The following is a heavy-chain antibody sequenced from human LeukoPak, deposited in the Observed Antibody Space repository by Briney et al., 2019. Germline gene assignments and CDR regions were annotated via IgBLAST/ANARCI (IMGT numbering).Heavy chain of an antibody. V-gene: IGHV3-7*01. Sequence: GGSLRLPCVASDFTFSNYWMSWVRQAPGKGLEWVGNLKQDGSEIYYLDSVKGRFTISRDNTKNSLYLQMNSLRAEDTAVYYCATIEAVRFHYWGQGTLVTVSS. CDR3: ATIEAVRFHY. CDR1: DFTFSNYW. J-gene: IGHJ4*02. CDR2: LKQDGSEI. D-gene: IGHD4-17*01.